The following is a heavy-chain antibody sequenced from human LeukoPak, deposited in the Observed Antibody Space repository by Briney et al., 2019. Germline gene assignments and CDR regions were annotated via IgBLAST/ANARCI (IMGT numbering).Heavy chain of an antibody. D-gene: IGHD2-2*01. CDR2: IIPIFGTA. J-gene: IGHJ4*02. CDR3: ASDQLHTGYYFDY. V-gene: IGHV1-69*13. CDR1: GGTFISYA. Sequence: SVKVSCKASGGTFISYAISWVRQAPGQGLEWMGGIIPIFGTANYAQKFQGRVTITADESTSTAYMELSSLRSEDTAVYYCASDQLHTGYYFDYWGQGTLVTVSS.